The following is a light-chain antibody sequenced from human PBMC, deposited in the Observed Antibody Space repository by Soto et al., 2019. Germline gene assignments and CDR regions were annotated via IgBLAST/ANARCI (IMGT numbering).Light chain of an antibody. Sequence: EIVMTQSPAILSVSPGERATLSCRASQSVSSNLAWYQQKPGQAPRLLINGASTRATGIPARFSGSGSGTEFSLTISSLQSEDFAVYYCQQYSDWPPTFGQGTKVDIK. J-gene: IGKJ1*01. CDR3: QQYSDWPPT. CDR2: GAS. V-gene: IGKV3-15*01. CDR1: QSVSSN.